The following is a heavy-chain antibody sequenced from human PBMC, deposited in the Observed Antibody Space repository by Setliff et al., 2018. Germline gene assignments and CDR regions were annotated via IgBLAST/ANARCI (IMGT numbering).Heavy chain of an antibody. D-gene: IGHD5-18*01. CDR2: IRQDGFEK. J-gene: IGHJ3*02. V-gene: IGHV3-7*03. Sequence: GGSLRLSCAASGFMFRGYLMAWVRQAPGKGLEWVASIRQDGFEKHYVDSVKGRFTSSRDNGEDSMYLQMSSLRAEDTAVYYCTTVAIQIWSASGAFDIWGRGVLVTVSS. CDR1: GFMFRGYL. CDR3: TTVAIQIWSASGAFDI.